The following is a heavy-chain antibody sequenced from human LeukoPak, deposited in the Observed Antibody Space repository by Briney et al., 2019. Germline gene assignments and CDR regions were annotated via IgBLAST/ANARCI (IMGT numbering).Heavy chain of an antibody. CDR1: GFTFRSYA. CDR3: AKEAHRPRPTDC. J-gene: IGHJ4*02. CDR2: VSASADNT. Sequence: GGSLRLSCAASGFTFRSYAMSWVRQAPGKGLEWVSAVSASADNTYYADFVKGRFTISRDNSKNTLYLQVHSLRVDDTAVYYCAKEAHRPRPTDCWGQGTLVTVSS. V-gene: IGHV3-23*01.